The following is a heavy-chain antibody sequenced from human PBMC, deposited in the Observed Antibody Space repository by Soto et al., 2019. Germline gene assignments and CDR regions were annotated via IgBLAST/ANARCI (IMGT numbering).Heavy chain of an antibody. CDR3: AKDKVPVVVTAPFDY. CDR1: GFTFSSYG. V-gene: IGHV3-30*18. D-gene: IGHD2-21*02. J-gene: IGHJ4*02. CDR2: ISYDGSNK. Sequence: QVQLVESGGGVVQPGRSLRLSCAASGFTFSSYGMHWVRQAPGKGLEWVAVISYDGSNKYYADSVKGRFTISRDNSKNTLYLQMNSLRAEDMAVYYCAKDKVPVVVTAPFDYWGQGTLVTVSS.